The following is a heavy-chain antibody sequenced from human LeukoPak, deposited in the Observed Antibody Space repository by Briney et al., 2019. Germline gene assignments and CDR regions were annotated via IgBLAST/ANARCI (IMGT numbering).Heavy chain of an antibody. CDR3: ARHSIMGCSSSGCYYYYMDV. CDR1: GYTFTSYT. J-gene: IGHJ6*03. V-gene: IGHV7-4-1*02. CDR2: INTNTGNP. D-gene: IGHD6-6*01. Sequence: ASVKVSCKAPGYTFTSYTMNWVRQAPGQGLEWMGWINTNTGNPTYAQGFTGRFVFSLDTSVSTAYLQISSLKAEDTAVYYCARHSIMGCSSSGCYYYYMDVWGKGTTVTVSS.